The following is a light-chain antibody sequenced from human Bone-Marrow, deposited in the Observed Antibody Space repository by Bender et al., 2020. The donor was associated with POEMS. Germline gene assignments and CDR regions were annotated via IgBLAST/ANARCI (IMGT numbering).Light chain of an antibody. Sequence: SYDLAQPPSVSVSPGQTASITCSGDKLGEKYTSWYQQRPGQPPLLVIYQDAKRPSGIPERFSGSNSGNTATLTIRGTQALDEADYYCQAWDSNTVVFGGGTKLTVL. CDR2: QDA. CDR1: KLGEKY. J-gene: IGLJ2*01. CDR3: QAWDSNTVV. V-gene: IGLV3-1*01.